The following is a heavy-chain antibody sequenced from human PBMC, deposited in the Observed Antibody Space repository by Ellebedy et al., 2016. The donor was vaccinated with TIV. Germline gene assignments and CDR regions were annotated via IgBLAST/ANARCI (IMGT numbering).Heavy chain of an antibody. J-gene: IGHJ5*02. CDR2: IVVGSGNK. CDR3: ASSKHSYGLGPPLDP. CDR1: GFTFSRSV. V-gene: IGHV1-58*02. D-gene: IGHD3-16*01. Sequence: AASVKVSCKASGFTFSRSVMQWVRQARGHRPEWIGWIVVGSGNKNYAQKLQERVTITRDMSTRTAYMELSSLRSEDTAVYFCASSKHSYGLGPPLDPWGQGTLVTVSS.